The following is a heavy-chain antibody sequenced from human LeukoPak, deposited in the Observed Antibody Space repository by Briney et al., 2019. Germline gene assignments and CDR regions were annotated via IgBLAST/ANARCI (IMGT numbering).Heavy chain of an antibody. J-gene: IGHJ4*02. CDR2: ISGSGGST. CDR3: AKPRAMDSSGYYLFDY. D-gene: IGHD3-22*01. Sequence: GGSLRLSCAASGFTFSSYAMSWVRQAPGKGLEWVSAISGSGGSTYYADSVKGRFTISRDNSKNTLYLQMNSLRAEDTAVYYCAKPRAMDSSGYYLFDYWGQGTLVTVSS. CDR1: GFTFSSYA. V-gene: IGHV3-23*01.